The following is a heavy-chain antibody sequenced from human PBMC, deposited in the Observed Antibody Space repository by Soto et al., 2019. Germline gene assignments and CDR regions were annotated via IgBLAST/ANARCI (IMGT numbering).Heavy chain of an antibody. V-gene: IGHV3-15*01. CDR1: GLTFKFAW. CDR2: IKNKIDGETK. Sequence: PGGSLRLSCVVSGLTFKFAWMSWVRQAPGKGLEWVGRIKNKIDGETKEYAAPVKGRFTISRDDSRNTLYLEMNSLKSEDTGVYYCTTDDVDYYGMDVWGQGTTVNVSS. CDR3: TTDDVDYYGMDV. J-gene: IGHJ6*02.